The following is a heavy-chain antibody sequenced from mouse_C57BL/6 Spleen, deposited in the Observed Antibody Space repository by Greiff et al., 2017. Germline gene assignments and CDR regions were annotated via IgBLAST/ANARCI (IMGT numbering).Heavy chain of an antibody. CDR1: GYTFTDYN. D-gene: IGHD2-2*01. CDR2: INPNNGGT. CDR3: IYYGYDGFDY. Sequence: EVQVVESGPELVKPGASVKMSCKASGYTFTDYNMHWVKQSHGKSLEWIGYINPNNGGTSYNQKFKGKATLTVNKSSSTAYMELRSLTSEDSAVYYCIYYGYDGFDYWGQGTTLTVSS. J-gene: IGHJ2*01. V-gene: IGHV1-22*01.